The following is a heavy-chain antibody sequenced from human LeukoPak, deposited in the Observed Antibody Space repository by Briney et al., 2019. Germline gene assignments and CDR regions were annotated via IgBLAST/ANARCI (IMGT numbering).Heavy chain of an antibody. J-gene: IGHJ3*02. CDR1: GFTFSSYG. Sequence: GGSLRLSCAASGFTFSSYGMHWVRLAPGKGLEWVAVISYDGSNKYYADSVKGRFTISRDNSKNTLYLQMNSLRAEDTAVYYCAKDRGDYYDSSGYYSGGFDIWGQGTMVTVSS. CDR2: ISYDGSNK. CDR3: AKDRGDYYDSSGYYSGGFDI. V-gene: IGHV3-30*18. D-gene: IGHD3-22*01.